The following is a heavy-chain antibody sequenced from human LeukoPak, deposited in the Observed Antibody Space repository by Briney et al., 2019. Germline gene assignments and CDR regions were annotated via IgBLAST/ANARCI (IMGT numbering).Heavy chain of an antibody. CDR1: GNSFTMYY. V-gene: IGHV1-18*04. Sequence: ASVKVSCKSSGNSFTMYYIHWVRQAPGQGLEWMGMISAYNGNTNYAHKLQVRVTMTTDTSTSTTYMELRSLRSDDTAVYYCARSYGDYVIYYGMDVWGQGTTVTVSS. CDR2: ISAYNGNT. D-gene: IGHD4-17*01. CDR3: ARSYGDYVIYYGMDV. J-gene: IGHJ6*02.